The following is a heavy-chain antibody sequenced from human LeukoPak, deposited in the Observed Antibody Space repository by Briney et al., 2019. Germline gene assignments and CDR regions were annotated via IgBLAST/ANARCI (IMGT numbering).Heavy chain of an antibody. D-gene: IGHD3-16*01. V-gene: IGHV1-18*01. J-gene: IGHJ4*02. Sequence: RVASVKVSCKASGYTFTRYGISWVRQAPGQGLQWLGWISASNGNTNYAQKFRDRVTMSTDTSTGTAYLDVRSLTSDDTAVYYCARDHSSWNYAPDFWGQGTLVIVSS. CDR3: ARDHSSWNYAPDF. CDR2: ISASNGNT. CDR1: GYTFTRYG.